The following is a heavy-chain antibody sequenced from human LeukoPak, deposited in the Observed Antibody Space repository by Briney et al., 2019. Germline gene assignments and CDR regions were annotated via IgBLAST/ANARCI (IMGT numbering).Heavy chain of an antibody. CDR2: IYPGDSDT. V-gene: IGHV5-51*01. D-gene: IGHD3-22*01. CDR1: GYSFTSYW. CDR3: ARGRYYYDSSSYYYNWFDP. Sequence: GESLKISCKGSGYSFTSYWIGWVRQMPGKGLEWMGIIYPGDSDTRYSPSFQGQVTISADKSISTAYLQWSSLKASDTAMYYCARGRYYYDSSSYYYNWFDPWGQGTLVTVSS. J-gene: IGHJ5*02.